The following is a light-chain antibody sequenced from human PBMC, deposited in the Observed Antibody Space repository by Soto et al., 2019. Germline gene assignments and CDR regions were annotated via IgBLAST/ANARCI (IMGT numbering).Light chain of an antibody. J-gene: IGLJ3*02. CDR2: GNN. V-gene: IGLV1-40*01. CDR3: QSYDSSLSGWV. CDR1: SSNIGAGFD. Sequence: QPVLTQPPSVSGAPGQRVTISCTGSSSNIGAGFDVKWYQQLPGTAPRLLIFGNNNRPSGVPDRFSVSKSGTSASLAFTGLQAEDEADYYCQSYDSSLSGWVFGGGTKLTVL.